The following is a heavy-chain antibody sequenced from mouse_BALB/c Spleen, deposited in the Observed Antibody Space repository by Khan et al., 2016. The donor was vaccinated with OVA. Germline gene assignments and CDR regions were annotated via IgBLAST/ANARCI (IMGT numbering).Heavy chain of an antibody. J-gene: IGHJ3*01. V-gene: IGHV3-2*02. D-gene: IGHD2-4*01. CDR1: DYSITSEYT. CDR3: ARKDYDDYDPFPF. CDR2: ISYSGNT. Sequence: EVQLVESGPGLVKPSQSLSLTCTVTDYSITSEYTWNWIRQFPGKKLEWMGFISYSGNTRYNPSLKSRISITRDTSKNQFFLQLNSVTSEDTATXDCARKDYDDYDPFPFWGQGTLVTVSA.